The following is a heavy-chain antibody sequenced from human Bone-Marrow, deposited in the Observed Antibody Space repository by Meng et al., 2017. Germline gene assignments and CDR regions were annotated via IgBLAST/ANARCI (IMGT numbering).Heavy chain of an antibody. CDR3: ARQGDTAMATFDY. V-gene: IGHV4-34*10. D-gene: IGHD5-18*01. CDR1: GGTLGDYY. CDR2: INHSGGT. Sequence: QLQLQESGPGLVKPSETRSRPCTVSGGTLGDYYWGWIRQPPGKGLEWIGEINHSGGTKYTPSLESRVTISIDTSKNQFSLKLSSVAAADTAIYYCARQGDTAMATFDYWGQGTLVTVSS. J-gene: IGHJ4*02.